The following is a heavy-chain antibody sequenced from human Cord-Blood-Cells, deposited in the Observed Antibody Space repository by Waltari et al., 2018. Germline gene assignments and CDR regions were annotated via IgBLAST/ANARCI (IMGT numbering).Heavy chain of an antibody. D-gene: IGHD3-10*01. CDR2: FNYSGCT. V-gene: IGHV4-39*01. CDR1: GGSISSSSYY. J-gene: IGHJ3*02. CDR3: AIYGSGSYYHDAFDI. Sequence: QLQLQESGPGLVKPSETLSLTCTVSGGSISSSSYYWGWIRQPPGKGLEWIGSFNYSGCTYYTPSHKSRVTISVDTTKNQFALKLSSVTAADTAVYYCAIYGSGSYYHDAFDIWGQGTMVTVSS.